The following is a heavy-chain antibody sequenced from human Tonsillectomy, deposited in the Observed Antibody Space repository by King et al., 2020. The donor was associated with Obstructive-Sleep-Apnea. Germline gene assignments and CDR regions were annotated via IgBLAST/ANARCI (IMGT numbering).Heavy chain of an antibody. Sequence: QLVQSGAEVKKPGASVKVSCKASGYTFTAYYMHWVRQAPGQGLEWMGGINPNSGGTNYAQNFQGRVTMTRDTPSSTAYMELSGLRSDDTAVYYCATDAAAELHRRSNYFDYWGQGTLVTVSS. D-gene: IGHD6-13*01. CDR3: ATDAAAELHRRSNYFDY. CDR1: GYTFTAYY. V-gene: IGHV1-2*02. CDR2: INPNSGGT. J-gene: IGHJ4*02.